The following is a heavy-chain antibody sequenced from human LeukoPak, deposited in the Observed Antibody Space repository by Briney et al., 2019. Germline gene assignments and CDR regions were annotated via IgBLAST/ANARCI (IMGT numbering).Heavy chain of an antibody. CDR2: IKQDGSEK. CDR1: GFTFSNYL. CDR3: ARDEVIVGAIGDWFDP. D-gene: IGHD1-26*01. J-gene: IGHJ5*02. V-gene: IGHV3-7*05. Sequence: GGSLRLSCAASGFTFSNYLMSWVRQAPGKGLEWVATIKQDGSEKYYVDSVKGRFTISRDNAKNSLYLQMNSLRAEDTAVYYCARDEVIVGAIGDWFDPWGQGTLVTVSS.